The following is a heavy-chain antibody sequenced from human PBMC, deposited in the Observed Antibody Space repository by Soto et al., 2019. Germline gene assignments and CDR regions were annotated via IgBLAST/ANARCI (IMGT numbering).Heavy chain of an antibody. CDR3: AREENRASIAAAGRGFDY. V-gene: IGHV4-34*01. J-gene: IGHJ4*02. CDR1: GGSFSGYY. Sequence: SETLSLTCAVYGGSFSGYYWSWIRQPPGKGLEWIGEINHSGSTNYNPSLKSRVTISVDTSKNQFSLKLSSVTAADTAVYYCAREENRASIAAAGRGFDYWGQGTLVTVSS. D-gene: IGHD6-13*01. CDR2: INHSGST.